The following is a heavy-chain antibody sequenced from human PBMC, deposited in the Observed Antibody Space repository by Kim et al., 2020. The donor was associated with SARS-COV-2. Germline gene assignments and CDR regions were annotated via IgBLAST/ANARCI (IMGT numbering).Heavy chain of an antibody. Sequence: SETLSLTCTVSGGSISSYYWSWIRQPAGKGLEWIGRIYTSGSTNYNPSLKSRVTMSVDTSKNQFSLKLSSVTAADTAVYYCARGGVTYDFWSGYPENEFDPWGQGTLVTVSS. D-gene: IGHD3-3*01. CDR1: GGSISSYY. CDR2: IYTSGST. J-gene: IGHJ5*02. CDR3: ARGGVTYDFWSGYPENEFDP. V-gene: IGHV4-4*07.